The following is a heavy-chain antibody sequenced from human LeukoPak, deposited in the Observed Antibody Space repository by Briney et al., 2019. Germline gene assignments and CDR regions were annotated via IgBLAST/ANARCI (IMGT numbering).Heavy chain of an antibody. CDR1: GFTFSDYY. CDR3: ARGKAAAARPYYYYGMDV. CDR2: ISSSGSTI. J-gene: IGHJ6*02. Sequence: GGSLRLSCAASGFTFSDYYMSWIRQAPGKGLEWVSYISSSGSTIYYVDSVKGRFTISRDNAKNSLYLQMNSLRAEDTAVYYCARGKAAAARPYYYYGMDVWGQGTTVTVSS. V-gene: IGHV3-11*01. D-gene: IGHD6-13*01.